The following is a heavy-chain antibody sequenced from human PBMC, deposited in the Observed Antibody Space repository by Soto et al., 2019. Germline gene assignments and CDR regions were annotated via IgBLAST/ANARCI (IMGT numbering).Heavy chain of an antibody. CDR2: IWYDGSDK. J-gene: IGHJ3*02. CDR3: ARGPPAVVVAADACDI. V-gene: IGHV3-33*01. Sequence: GGSLRLSCVASVFTFSSHGMHWVRQAPGKGLEWVAVIWYDGSDKFYADSVKGRFTISRDNFKNTLFLQMNSLRAEDTAVYYCARGPPAVVVAADACDIWGQGTMVTVSS. D-gene: IGHD2-15*01. CDR1: VFTFSSHG.